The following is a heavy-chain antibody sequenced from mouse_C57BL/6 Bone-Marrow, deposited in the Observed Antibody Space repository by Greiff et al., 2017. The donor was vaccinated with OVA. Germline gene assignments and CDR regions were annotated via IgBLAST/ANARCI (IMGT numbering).Heavy chain of an antibody. D-gene: IGHD1-1*01. J-gene: IGHJ2*01. CDR1: GFTFTNYY. Sequence: EVHLVESGGGLVQPGDSLSLSCAASGFTFTNYYMSWVRPPPGKALAWLAFISNKTNGSTTEYSASVKGRFTISRDNSQSILYLQMNALRAEDSATYYCARYKGRVAVDYFDYWGQGTALTVSS. CDR2: ISNKTNGSTT. CDR3: ARYKGRVAVDYFDY. V-gene: IGHV7-3*01.